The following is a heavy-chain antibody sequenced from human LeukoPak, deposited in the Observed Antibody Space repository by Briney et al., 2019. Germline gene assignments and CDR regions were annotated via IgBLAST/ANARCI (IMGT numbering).Heavy chain of an antibody. V-gene: IGHV3-23*01. J-gene: IGHJ4*02. D-gene: IGHD6-6*01. CDR3: AKPYSSSSRGGHY. CDR2: ISTTGYTI. CDR1: GFTFSSYA. Sequence: GGSLRLSCAASGFTFSSYAMSWVRQTPGKGLEWVSIISTTGYTIYYADSVKGRFTISRDNSKNTLYLQMNTLRAEDTAVYYCAKPYSSSSRGGHYWGQGTLVTVSS.